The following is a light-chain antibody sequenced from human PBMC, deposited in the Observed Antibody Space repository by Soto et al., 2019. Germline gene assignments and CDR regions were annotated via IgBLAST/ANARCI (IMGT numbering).Light chain of an antibody. J-gene: IGLJ1*01. CDR1: SSNIGAGYD. CDR3: QSYDSSLGGNYV. Sequence: QSVLSQPPSVSGAPGQRVTISRTGSSSNIGAGYDAHWFQQVPGTAPKLLIYGSTNRPSGVPDRFSGSKSGTSASLTITGLQAGDEADYYCQSYDSSLGGNYVFGTGTKVTDL. CDR2: GST. V-gene: IGLV1-40*01.